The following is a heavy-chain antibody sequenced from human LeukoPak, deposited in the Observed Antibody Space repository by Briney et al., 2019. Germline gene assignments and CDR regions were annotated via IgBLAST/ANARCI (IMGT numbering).Heavy chain of an antibody. D-gene: IGHD2-2*02. CDR2: IYHSGST. CDR3: ARVSYTSSTYYFDY. CDR1: GGSISSYY. V-gene: IGHV4-59*12. J-gene: IGHJ4*02. Sequence: SETLSLTCTVSGGSISSYYWSWIRQPPGKGLEWIGYIYHSGSTYYNPSLKSRVTISVDRSKNQFSLKLSSVTAADTAVYYCARVSYTSSTYYFDYWGQGTLVTVSS.